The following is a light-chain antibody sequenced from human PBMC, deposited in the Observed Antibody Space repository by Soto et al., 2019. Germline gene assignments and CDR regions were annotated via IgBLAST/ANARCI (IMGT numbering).Light chain of an antibody. J-gene: IGKJ1*01. CDR3: HQYYDIPRT. CDR2: WAS. Sequence: DIVMTQSPDSLAVSLGETATIDCKSSQTVLYSANNKNYLAWYQQKPGQPPRLLIYWASTRESGVPDRFSGSGSGTDFTLTISRLQAEDAALYDCHQYYDIPRTFGQGTKVDIK. CDR1: QTVLYSANNKNY. V-gene: IGKV4-1*01.